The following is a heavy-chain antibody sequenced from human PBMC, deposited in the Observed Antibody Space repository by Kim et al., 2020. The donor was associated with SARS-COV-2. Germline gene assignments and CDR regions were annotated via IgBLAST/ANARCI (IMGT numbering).Heavy chain of an antibody. CDR3: ARVRSAQFDY. Sequence: GGSLRLSCAASGFTFSSDAMSWVRQAPGKGLEWVSEISGSGDSTDHADSVKGRFTISRDNSKNTLYLQMNSLRAEDTAVYYCARVRSAQFDYRGQGTLVTVSS. V-gene: IGHV3-23*01. CDR2: ISGSGDST. J-gene: IGHJ4*02. CDR1: GFTFSSDA. D-gene: IGHD3-3*01.